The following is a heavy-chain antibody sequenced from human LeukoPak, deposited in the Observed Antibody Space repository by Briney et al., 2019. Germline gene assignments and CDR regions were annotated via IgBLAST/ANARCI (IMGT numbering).Heavy chain of an antibody. J-gene: IGHJ3*02. V-gene: IGHV3-49*03. CDR2: IRSKAYGGTT. CDR1: GFTFGDYA. D-gene: IGHD3-10*01. CDR3: TTGRITMVRGRKGAFDI. Sequence: PGGSLRLSCTASGFTFGDYAMSWFRQAPGKGLEWVGFIRSKAYGGTTEYAASVKGRFTISRDDSKSIAYLQMNSLKTEDTAVYYCTTGRITMVRGRKGAFDIWGQGTMITVSS.